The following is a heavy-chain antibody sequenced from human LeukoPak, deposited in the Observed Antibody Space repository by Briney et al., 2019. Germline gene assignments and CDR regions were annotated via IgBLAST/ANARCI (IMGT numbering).Heavy chain of an antibody. V-gene: IGHV5-51*01. CDR1: GYKFTTDY. Sequence: GESLKISCKGSGYKFTTDYIGWVRQMPGKGLEWMGIIYPGDSDTRYSPSFQGQVTISADKSISTAYLQWSSLKASDTAMYYCASHSSSWSAVDYWGQGTLVTVSS. D-gene: IGHD6-13*01. CDR2: IYPGDSDT. CDR3: ASHSSSWSAVDY. J-gene: IGHJ4*02.